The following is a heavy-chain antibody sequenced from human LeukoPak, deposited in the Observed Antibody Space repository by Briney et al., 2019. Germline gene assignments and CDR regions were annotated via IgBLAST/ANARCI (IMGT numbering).Heavy chain of an antibody. D-gene: IGHD2-8*02. J-gene: IGHJ4*02. CDR1: GYTFTGYY. V-gene: IGHV1-2*02. CDR2: INPNSGDT. CDR3: AGVTFLVGNTHFEY. Sequence: ASVKVSCKASGYTFTGYYMHWVRQAPGQGLEWMGWINPNSGDTNYAQKFQGRVTMTRDTSINTAYMELSRLRSDDTAVYYCAGVTFLVGNTHFEYWGQGTLVTVSS.